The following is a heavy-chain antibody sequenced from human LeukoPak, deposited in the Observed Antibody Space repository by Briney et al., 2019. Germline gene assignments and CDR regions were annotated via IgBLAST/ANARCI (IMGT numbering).Heavy chain of an antibody. Sequence: GGSLRLSCAASGFTVSSNYMSWVRQAPGKGLEWVSVIYSGGSTCYADSVKGRFTISRDNSKNTLYLQMNSLRAEDTAVYYCARDMGSGSYTYGMDVWGQGTTVTVSS. CDR2: IYSGGST. D-gene: IGHD3-10*01. V-gene: IGHV3-66*02. CDR3: ARDMGSGSYTYGMDV. J-gene: IGHJ6*02. CDR1: GFTVSSNY.